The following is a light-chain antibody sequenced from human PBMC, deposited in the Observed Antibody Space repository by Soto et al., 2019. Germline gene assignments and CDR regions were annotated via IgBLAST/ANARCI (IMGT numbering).Light chain of an antibody. CDR1: SSNIGSNT. CDR3: AAWDDSLKGVV. V-gene: IGLV1-44*01. Sequence: QSVLTQPPSASGTPGQRVTISCCGSSSNIGSNTVNWYQQLPGTAPKLLTYSNNQRPSGVPDRFSGSKSGTSASLAISGLQSEDEADYYCAAWDDSLKGVVFGGGTKLTVL. J-gene: IGLJ2*01. CDR2: SNN.